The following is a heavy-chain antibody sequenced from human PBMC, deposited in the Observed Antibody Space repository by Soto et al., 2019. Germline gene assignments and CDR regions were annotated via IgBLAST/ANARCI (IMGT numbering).Heavy chain of an antibody. V-gene: IGHV3-21*01. J-gene: IGHJ5*01. CDR1: GFTFRIYS. D-gene: IGHD5-18*01. CDR3: ARDGREERSLLPLAQLWCPSWFES. CDR2: ISSSSTNI. Sequence: EVQLVESGGGLVKPGGSLRLSCAASGFTFRIYSMNWVRQAPGKGLEWVSSISSSSTNIYYADSVKGRFTISRDNAKNPLFLQMNGLGAEDTAVYYCARDGREERSLLPLAQLWCPSWFESWGQGTMVIVSS.